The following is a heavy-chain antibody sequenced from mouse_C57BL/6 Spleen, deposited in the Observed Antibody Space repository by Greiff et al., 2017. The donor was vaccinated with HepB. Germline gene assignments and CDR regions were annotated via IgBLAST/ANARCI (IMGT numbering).Heavy chain of an antibody. CDR1: GYTFTSYW. V-gene: IGHV1-55*01. J-gene: IGHJ3*01. CDR3: AARDDYDGGAWFAY. D-gene: IGHD2-4*01. CDR2: IYPGSGST. Sequence: VQLQQSGAELVKPGASVKMSCKASGYTFTSYWITWVKQRPGQGLEWIGDIYPGSGSTNYNEKFKSKATLTVDTSSSTAYMQLSSLTSEDSAVYYCAARDDYDGGAWFAYWGQGTLVTVSA.